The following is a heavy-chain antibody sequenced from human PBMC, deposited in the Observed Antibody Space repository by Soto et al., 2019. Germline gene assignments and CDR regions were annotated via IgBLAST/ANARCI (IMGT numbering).Heavy chain of an antibody. CDR2: ISSSSSTI. J-gene: IGHJ3*02. CDR1: GFTFSSYS. V-gene: IGHV3-48*01. D-gene: IGHD3-10*01. Sequence: PGGSLRLSCAASGFTFSSYSMNWVRQAPGKGLEWVSYISSSSSTIYYADSVKGRFTISRDNAKNSLYLQMNSLRAEDTAVYYCARAIFSMVRGVLYAFDIWGQGTMVTVSS. CDR3: ARAIFSMVRGVLYAFDI.